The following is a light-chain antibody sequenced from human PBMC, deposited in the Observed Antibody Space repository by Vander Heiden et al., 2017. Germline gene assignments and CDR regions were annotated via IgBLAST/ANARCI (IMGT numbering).Light chain of an antibody. J-gene: IGKJ3*01. CDR3: RQALQTPLT. Sequence: DIVMTQSPLSLPVTPGEPASISCRSSQSLLHSNGYNYLDWYLQKPGQSPQLLIYLGSNRASGVPDRVSGNGSGTDFTLNISTVEAEDVGVYYCRQALQTPLTFGHGTKVDIK. V-gene: IGKV2-28*01. CDR2: LGS. CDR1: QSLLHSNGYNY.